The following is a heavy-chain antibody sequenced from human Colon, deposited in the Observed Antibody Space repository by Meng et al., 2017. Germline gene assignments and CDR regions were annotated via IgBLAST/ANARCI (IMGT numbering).Heavy chain of an antibody. J-gene: IGHJ4*02. D-gene: IGHD4-17*01. CDR1: GYTFTAYY. CDR3: VGDSHGFGDGPF. Sequence: VQLGQSGAGRKKPGASGKVSCKASGYTFTAYYIHWVRQAPGQGLEWMGRIDPNTGGTIYAQKFQGRVTMTRDTSNTTAYMELSSLRSDDTAMYYCVGDSHGFGDGPFWGQGTLVTVSS. V-gene: IGHV1-2*06. CDR2: IDPNTGGT.